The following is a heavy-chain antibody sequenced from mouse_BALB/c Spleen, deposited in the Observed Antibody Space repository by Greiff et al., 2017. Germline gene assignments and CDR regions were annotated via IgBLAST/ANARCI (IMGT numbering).Heavy chain of an antibody. Sequence: EVKLMESGPGLVKPSQSLSLTCTVTGYSITSDYAWNWIRQFPGNKLEWMGYISYSGSTSYNPSLKSRISITRDTSKNQFFLQLNSVTTEDTATYYCARTPDGYHYAMDYWGQGTSVTVSS. D-gene: IGHD2-3*01. J-gene: IGHJ4*01. CDR3: ARTPDGYHYAMDY. CDR2: ISYSGST. V-gene: IGHV3-2*02. CDR1: GYSITSDYA.